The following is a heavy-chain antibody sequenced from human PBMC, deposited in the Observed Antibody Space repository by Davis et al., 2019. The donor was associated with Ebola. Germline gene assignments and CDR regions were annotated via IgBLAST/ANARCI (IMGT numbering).Heavy chain of an antibody. CDR2: NRSDGNDE. D-gene: IGHD3/OR15-3a*01. V-gene: IGHV3-33*08. CDR1: GFTFTSYG. CDR3: ARDRRGTYYFDF. J-gene: IGHJ4*02. Sequence: GGSLRLSCAASGFTFTSYGMHWIRQPPGKGLEWLATNRSDGNDESYADSVKGRVTISRDNSKNTVDLQLNSLRAEDTAVYYCARDRRGTYYFDFWGQGSLVIVSS.